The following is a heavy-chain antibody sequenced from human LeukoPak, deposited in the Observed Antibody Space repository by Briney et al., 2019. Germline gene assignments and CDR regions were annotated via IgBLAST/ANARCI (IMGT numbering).Heavy chain of an antibody. V-gene: IGHV3-23*01. Sequence: GGSLRLSCAASGFTFTHHAMNWVRQAPGKGLGWVSLISTSGDSTYYADSVKGRFAISRDNSKDMVFLQLNGLRAEDTAVYFCARGTPTLDYWGQGTMVTASS. CDR1: GFTFTHHA. J-gene: IGHJ4*02. CDR3: ARGTPTLDY. CDR2: ISTSGDST. D-gene: IGHD3-16*01.